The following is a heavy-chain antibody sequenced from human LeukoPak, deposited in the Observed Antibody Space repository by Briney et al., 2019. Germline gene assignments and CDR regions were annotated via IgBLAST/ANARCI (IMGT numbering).Heavy chain of an antibody. D-gene: IGHD3-10*01. V-gene: IGHV4-61*02. CDR3: AREGLEYGSGDYFDY. CDR1: GGSISSGSYY. CDR2: IYTSGST. J-gene: IGHJ4*02. Sequence: PSETLSLTCAVSGGSISSGSYYRSWIRQPAGKGLEWIGRIYTSGSTNYNPSLKSRVTISVDTSKNQFSLKLSSVTAADTAVYYCAREGLEYGSGDYFDYWGQGTLVTVSS.